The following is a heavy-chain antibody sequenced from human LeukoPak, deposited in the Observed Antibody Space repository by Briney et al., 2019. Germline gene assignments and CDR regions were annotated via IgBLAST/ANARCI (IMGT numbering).Heavy chain of an antibody. CDR1: GGSFSGYF. D-gene: IGHD6-6*01. CDR3: ARHEFGSSSAAFDT. CDR2: INHSGDT. J-gene: IGHJ3*02. Sequence: PETLSLTCAVHGGSFSGYFWSWIRLPPGKGLEYIGEINHSGDTTYNPSLKTRVTISVDTSKNQFSLNMISVTAADTAVYYCARHEFGSSSAAFDTWGQGTMIIVSS. V-gene: IGHV4-34*01.